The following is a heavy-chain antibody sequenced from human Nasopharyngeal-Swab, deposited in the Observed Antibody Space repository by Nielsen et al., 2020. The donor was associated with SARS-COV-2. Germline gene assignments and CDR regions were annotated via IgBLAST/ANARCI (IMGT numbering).Heavy chain of an antibody. D-gene: IGHD6-19*01. Sequence: SETLSLTCAVCGGSFSGYYWSWIRQPPGKGLEWIGEINHSGSTNYNPSLKSRVTISVDTSKNQFSLKLSSVTAADTAVYYCARMTPLAVAGGSWFDPWGQGTLVTVSS. CDR1: GGSFSGYY. CDR3: ARMTPLAVAGGSWFDP. CDR2: INHSGST. J-gene: IGHJ5*02. V-gene: IGHV4-34*01.